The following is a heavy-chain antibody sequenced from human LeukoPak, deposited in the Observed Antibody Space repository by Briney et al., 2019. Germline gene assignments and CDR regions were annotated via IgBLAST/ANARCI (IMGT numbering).Heavy chain of an antibody. CDR2: IYYSGST. CDR3: ARRGIQLWRYYFDN. V-gene: IGHV4-30-4*01. CDR1: GGSISSGDYS. Sequence: SETLSLTCTVSGGSISSGDYSWSWIRQPPGKGLEWIGYIYYSGSTYYNPSLKSRVTISVDTSKNQFSLKLSSVTAADTAVYYCARRGIQLWRYYFDNWGQGTLVTVSS. D-gene: IGHD5-18*01. J-gene: IGHJ4*02.